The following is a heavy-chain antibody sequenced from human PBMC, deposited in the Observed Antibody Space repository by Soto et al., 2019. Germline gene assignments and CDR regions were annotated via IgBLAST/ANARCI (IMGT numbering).Heavy chain of an antibody. CDR2: ISSTSKYI. V-gene: IGHV3-21*01. J-gene: IGHJ4*02. Sequence: EVQLVESGGGLVKPGGSLRVSCTASGFTFSNYSMNWVRHAPGKGLEWVLSISSTSKYIYYADSVKGRFTISRDNAKKSLYLQSNGLRAEDTAVYYCARGLSSGRFDYWGTGTLVTVSA. CDR1: GFTFSNYS. CDR3: ARGLSSGRFDY. D-gene: IGHD6-19*01.